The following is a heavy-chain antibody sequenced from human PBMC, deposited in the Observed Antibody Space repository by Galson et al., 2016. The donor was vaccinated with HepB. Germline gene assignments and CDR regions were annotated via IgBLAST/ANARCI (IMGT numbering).Heavy chain of an antibody. J-gene: IGHJ4*02. Sequence: SLRLSCAASGFSLSNYWMNWVRQPPGKGLEWVANINQDGSEKYYVDSVKGRFAVSRDNDKNSLFLQMDSLRAEDTAVYYCASGYSWYWGQGTLVTVSS. CDR2: INQDGSEK. V-gene: IGHV3-7*03. CDR1: GFSLSNYW. D-gene: IGHD5-18*01. CDR3: ASGYSWY.